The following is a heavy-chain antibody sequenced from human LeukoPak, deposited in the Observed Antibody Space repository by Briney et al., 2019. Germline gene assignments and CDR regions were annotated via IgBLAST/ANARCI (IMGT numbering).Heavy chain of an antibody. CDR1: GFTFSSYS. J-gene: IGHJ3*02. D-gene: IGHD3-22*01. V-gene: IGHV3-21*01. Sequence: GGSLRLSCAASGFTFSSYSMNWVRQAPGKGLEWVSSISSSSSYIYYADSVEGRFTISRDNAKNSLYLQMNSLRAEDTAVYYCAGDRYYYDSSGYYYVDAFDIWGQGTMVTVSS. CDR3: AGDRYYYDSSGYYYVDAFDI. CDR2: ISSSSSYI.